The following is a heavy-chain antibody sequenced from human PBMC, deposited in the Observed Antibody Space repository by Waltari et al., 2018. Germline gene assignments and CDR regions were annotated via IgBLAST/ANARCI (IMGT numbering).Heavy chain of an antibody. D-gene: IGHD3-22*01. CDR3: AREGDTSGFAGAFDV. Sequence: QEQLVESGGGVVQPGRSLSPSCAASGFSFSTYVLLWVRQAPGKGLEWVAVMAIDGSNVKQYAESVKGRFTISRDTSKYTLYLQMNSLRDEDTAVYYCAREGDTSGFAGAFDVWGQGTMVTVSS. J-gene: IGHJ3*01. V-gene: IGHV3-30-3*01. CDR2: MAIDGSNVK. CDR1: GFSFSTYV.